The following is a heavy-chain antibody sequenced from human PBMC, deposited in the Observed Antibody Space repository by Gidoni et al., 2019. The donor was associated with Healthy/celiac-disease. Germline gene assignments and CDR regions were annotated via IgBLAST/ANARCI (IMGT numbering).Heavy chain of an antibody. Sequence: QVQLVESGGGVVQPGRSLRLSCAASGFTFSSYAMHWVRQAPGKGLEWVAVISYDGSNKYYADSVKGRFTISRDNSKNTLYLQMNSLRAEDTAVYYCAREPLGDCSGGSCYWGRGWFDPWGQGTLVTVSS. D-gene: IGHD2-15*01. CDR3: AREPLGDCSGGSCYWGRGWFDP. V-gene: IGHV3-30-3*01. CDR1: GFTFSSYA. J-gene: IGHJ5*02. CDR2: ISYDGSNK.